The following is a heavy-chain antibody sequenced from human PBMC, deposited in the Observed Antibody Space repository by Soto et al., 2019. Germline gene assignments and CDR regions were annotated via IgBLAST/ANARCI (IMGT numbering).Heavy chain of an antibody. Sequence: PSETLSLTCTVSGGSISSYYWSWIRQPPGKGLEWIGYIYYSGSTNYNPSLKSRVTISVDTSKNQFSLKLSSVTAADTAVYYCARVYADCSGGSCYLDYFDYWGQGTLVTVSS. J-gene: IGHJ4*02. CDR3: ARVYADCSGGSCYLDYFDY. D-gene: IGHD2-15*01. CDR2: IYYSGST. V-gene: IGHV4-59*01. CDR1: GGSISSYY.